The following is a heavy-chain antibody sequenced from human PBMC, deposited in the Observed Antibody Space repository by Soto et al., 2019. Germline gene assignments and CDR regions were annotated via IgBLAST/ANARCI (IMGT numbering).Heavy chain of an antibody. V-gene: IGHV3-23*01. CDR1: GFTFSSYA. Sequence: EVQLLESGGGLVQPGGSLRLSCAASGFTFSSYAMSWVRQAPGKGLEWVSAISGSGGSTYYADSVKGRFTISRDNSKNTLYQQMNRLRAEDTAVYYCAKISSSWDQHFEYCGQGTLVTVSS. D-gene: IGHD6-13*01. CDR2: ISGSGGST. CDR3: AKISSSWDQHFEY. J-gene: IGHJ4*02.